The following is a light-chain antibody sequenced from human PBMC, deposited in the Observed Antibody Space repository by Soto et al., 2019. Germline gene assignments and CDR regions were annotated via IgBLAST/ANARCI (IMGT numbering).Light chain of an antibody. CDR1: SSDIGTYNY. V-gene: IGLV2-14*03. CDR2: DVS. Sequence: ALTQPASVSGSPGQSITISCTGTSSDIGTYNYVSWYQQHPGQAPKLMIYDVSNRPSGVSDRFSGSKSGNTASLTISGLQAEDEADYYCYSCSRSSGTRYVFGTGTKLTVL. J-gene: IGLJ1*01. CDR3: YSCSRSSGTRYV.